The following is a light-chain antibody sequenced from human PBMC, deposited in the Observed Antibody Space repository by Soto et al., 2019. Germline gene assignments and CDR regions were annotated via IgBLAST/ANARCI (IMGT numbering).Light chain of an antibody. CDR2: DAS. CDR3: QQRSNWPIT. Sequence: EIVLTQSPATLSLSPGERATLSWRASQSVSNYLAWYQQKSGQAPRLLIYDASNRATGIPARFSGSGSGTDFTLTISRLEPEDFAVYYCQQRSNWPITFGQGTRLDI. V-gene: IGKV3-11*01. CDR1: QSVSNY. J-gene: IGKJ5*01.